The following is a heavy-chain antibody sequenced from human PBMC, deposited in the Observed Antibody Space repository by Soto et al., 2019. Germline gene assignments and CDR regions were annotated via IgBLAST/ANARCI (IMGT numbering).Heavy chain of an antibody. Sequence: SQTLSLTCAISGDSVSSKSAAWNWIRQSPSRGLEWLGRTYYRSKWYNDYAVSVKSRISINPDTSKNQFSLQLNSVTPEDTAVYHRAKGRPDYYGMDVWGQGTTVTVSS. CDR3: AKGRPDYYGMDV. V-gene: IGHV6-1*01. CDR1: GDSVSSKSAA. CDR2: TYYRSKWYN. D-gene: IGHD6-6*01. J-gene: IGHJ6*02.